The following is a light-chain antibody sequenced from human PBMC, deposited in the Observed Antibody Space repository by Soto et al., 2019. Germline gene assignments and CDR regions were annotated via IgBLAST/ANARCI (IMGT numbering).Light chain of an antibody. V-gene: IGKV3-15*01. Sequence: EIVMTQSPDTLSLSPGERATLSCRASQSVSSSYLAWYQQKPGQAPRLLIYGASTRATGIPARFSGSGSGTEFTLTISSLQSEDFAVYYCQQYNNWPLFGQGTKVDIK. J-gene: IGKJ1*01. CDR2: GAS. CDR3: QQYNNWPL. CDR1: QSVSSSY.